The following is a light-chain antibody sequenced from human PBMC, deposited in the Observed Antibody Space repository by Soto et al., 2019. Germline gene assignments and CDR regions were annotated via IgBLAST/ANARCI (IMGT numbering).Light chain of an antibody. CDR3: XQXYTTPLT. V-gene: IGKV4-1*01. J-gene: IGKJ4*01. Sequence: DIVMTQSPDSLAXXLGERXTIKCKSSQSVLFTSNXXXXLGWFQQKPRQPPKLLLSWASTRESGVPDRFSGSGSGTDFTLTISSLQAEDXAVYXXXQXYTTPLTFGGGTKVEIK. CDR1: QSVLFTSNXXXX. CDR2: WAS.